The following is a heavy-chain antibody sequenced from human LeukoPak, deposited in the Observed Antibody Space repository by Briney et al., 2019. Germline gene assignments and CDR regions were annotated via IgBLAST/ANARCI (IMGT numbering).Heavy chain of an antibody. V-gene: IGHV4-59*11. Sequence: PSETLSLTCTVSGGSMSSHYWSWIRQPPGKGLERIGYISYIGSTNYNPSLKSRVTISVDTSKNQFSLKLSSVTAADAAVYFCARDPTTVTKGLDIWGQGTMVTVSA. CDR2: ISYIGST. CDR1: GGSMSSHY. J-gene: IGHJ3*02. CDR3: ARDPTTVTKGLDI. D-gene: IGHD4-17*01.